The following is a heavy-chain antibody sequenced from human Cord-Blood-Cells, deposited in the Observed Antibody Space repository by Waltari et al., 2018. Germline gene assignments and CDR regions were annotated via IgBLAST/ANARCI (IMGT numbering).Heavy chain of an antibody. CDR1: GGSFSGYY. CDR3: REYSGYDFAFDI. Sequence: QVQLQPWGAGLLKPSETLSLTCAGYGGSFSGYYWSWIRQPPGKGLEWIGEINHSGSTNYNPSLKSRVTISVDTSKNQFSLKLSSVTAADTAVYYCREYSGYDFAFDIWGQGTMVTVSS. CDR2: INHSGST. J-gene: IGHJ3*02. V-gene: IGHV4-34*01. D-gene: IGHD5-12*01.